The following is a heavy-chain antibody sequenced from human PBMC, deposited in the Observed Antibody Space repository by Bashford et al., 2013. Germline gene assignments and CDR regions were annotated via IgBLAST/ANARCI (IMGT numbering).Heavy chain of an antibody. D-gene: IGHD6-19*01. CDR3: AREGYAFSSGWFRWFDP. J-gene: IGHJ5*02. V-gene: IGHV3-33*01. CDR1: GFTFSSYG. Sequence: GGPLRLSCAASGFTFSSYGMHWVRQAPGKGLEWVAVIWYDGSNKYYADSVKGRFTISRDNSKNTLYLQMNSLRAEDTAVYYCAREGYAFSSGWFRWFDPWGQGTLVTVSS. CDR2: IWYDGSNK.